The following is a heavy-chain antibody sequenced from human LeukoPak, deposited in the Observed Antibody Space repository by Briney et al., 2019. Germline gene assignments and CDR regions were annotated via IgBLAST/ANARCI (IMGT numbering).Heavy chain of an antibody. CDR3: AREEGSGKGLDY. D-gene: IGHD3-3*01. CDR1: GYTFTSYY. J-gene: IGHJ4*02. V-gene: IGHV1-46*01. Sequence: ASVKVSCKASGYTFTSYYMHWVRQAPGQGLEWMGIINPSGGSTSYAQKFQGRVTMTRDTSTSTVYMELSSLRSGDTAVYYCAREEGSGKGLDYWGQGTLVTVSS. CDR2: INPSGGST.